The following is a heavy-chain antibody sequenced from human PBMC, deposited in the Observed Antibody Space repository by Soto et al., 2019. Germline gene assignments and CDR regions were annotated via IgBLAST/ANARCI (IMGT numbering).Heavy chain of an antibody. CDR1: GGSINGGGYF. Sequence: QVQLQESGPGLVKPSQTLSLTCTVSGGSINGGGYFWSWLRQTPGKGLEWIGHIYNSGNTYTNPSLNSRATISGDTSPNQFSLNLKSVTAADTAVYYGARGPSADKVAYWGQGTLVTVSS. D-gene: IGHD2-21*01. CDR2: IYNSGNT. J-gene: IGHJ4*02. V-gene: IGHV4-30-4*01. CDR3: ARGPSADKVAY.